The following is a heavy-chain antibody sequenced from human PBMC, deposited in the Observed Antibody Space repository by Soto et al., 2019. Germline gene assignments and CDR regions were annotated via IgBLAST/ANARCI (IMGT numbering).Heavy chain of an antibody. Sequence: QITLKESGPTLVKPTQTLTLTCSFSGFSLNTHGVGVGWLRQPPGKALEWLASIYWDDDKRSSPSLKTRLTXTXXXSXXPVLLTMTNMDPVDTATYYCAPFLYYDAWGQHFDYWGQGTLVTVSS. D-gene: IGHD3-22*01. CDR2: IYWDDDK. CDR3: APFLYYDAWGQHFDY. V-gene: IGHV2-5*02. J-gene: IGHJ4*02. CDR1: GFSLNTHGVG.